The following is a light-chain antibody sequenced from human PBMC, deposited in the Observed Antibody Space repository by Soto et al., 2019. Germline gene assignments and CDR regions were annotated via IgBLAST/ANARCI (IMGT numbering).Light chain of an antibody. J-gene: IGLJ1*01. CDR1: SSNIANNY. V-gene: IGLV1-51*02. Sequence: QSVLTQPPSVSAAPGQTVTISCSGSSSNIANNYVSWYQHLPGTAPQLLIYENDKRPSGIPDRFSGSKSGTSATLGITGLQTGDEADYYCGTWDSSLSAGVFGTGTKVTVL. CDR2: END. CDR3: GTWDSSLSAGV.